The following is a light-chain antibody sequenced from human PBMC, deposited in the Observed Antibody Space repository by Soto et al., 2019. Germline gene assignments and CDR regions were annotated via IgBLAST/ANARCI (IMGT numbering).Light chain of an antibody. V-gene: IGKV3-15*01. CDR1: QSVSSN. CDR2: GAS. CDR3: QQYNNWPSIT. Sequence: EIVMTQSPATLSVSPGERATLSCRASQSVSSNLAWYQQKPGQAPRLLIYGASTRATGIPARFSGSGSGTEFTLTISSLQSEDFAFYYCQQYNNWPSITFGQWTRLEIK. J-gene: IGKJ5*01.